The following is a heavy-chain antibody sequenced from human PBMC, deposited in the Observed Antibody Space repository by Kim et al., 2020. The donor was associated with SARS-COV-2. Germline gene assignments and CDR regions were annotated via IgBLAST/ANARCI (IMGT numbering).Heavy chain of an antibody. J-gene: IGHJ6*02. CDR2: ISGSGSGT. CDR3: ARDLGGMDV. CDR1: GFTFSTYT. Sequence: GGSLRLSCGASGFTFSTYTLSWVRQAPGKGLEWVSGISGSGSGTDFADSVKGRFTISRDNSKNSVYLQMNNLRAEDTAVYYCARDLGGMDVWGQGTTVIV. D-gene: IGHD7-27*01. V-gene: IGHV3-23*01.